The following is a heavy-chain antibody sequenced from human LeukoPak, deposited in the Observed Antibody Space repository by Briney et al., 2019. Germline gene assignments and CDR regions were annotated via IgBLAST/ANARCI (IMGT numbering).Heavy chain of an antibody. CDR1: GASISSYY. V-gene: IGHV4-4*07. Sequence: SETLSLTCTVSGASISSYYWSWLRQPAGKGLEWIGRIYTSGSTNYNPYLKSRVTMSVDTSKNQFSLKLSSVTAADTAVYYCARESGYDSSGYAFDIWGQGTMVTVSS. D-gene: IGHD3-22*01. CDR2: IYTSGST. J-gene: IGHJ3*02. CDR3: ARESGYDSSGYAFDI.